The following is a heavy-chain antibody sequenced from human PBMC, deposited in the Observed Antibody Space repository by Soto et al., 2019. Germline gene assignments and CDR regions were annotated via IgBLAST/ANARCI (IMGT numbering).Heavy chain of an antibody. CDR2: ISSSSSYI. J-gene: IGHJ6*02. V-gene: IGHV3-21*01. CDR1: GFTFSSYS. Sequence: GGSLRLSCAASGFTFSSYSMNWVRQAPGKGLEWVSSISSSSSYIYYADSVKGRFTISRDNAKNSLYLQMNSLRAGDTAVYYCARDSPPEPHYYYYGMDVWGQGTTVTVSS. CDR3: ARDSPPEPHYYYYGMDV.